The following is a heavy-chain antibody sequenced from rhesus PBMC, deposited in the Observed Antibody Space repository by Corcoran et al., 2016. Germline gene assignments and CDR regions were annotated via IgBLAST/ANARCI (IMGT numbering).Heavy chain of an antibody. CDR3: ARVDVLGTVGGSLDV. D-gene: IGHD3-34*01. Sequence: QVQLQESGPGLVKPSETLPLTCAVSGASISSNYGSWIRQPPGKGLEWIGYIYGGNASTSSTPSLKSRVTISKDTSKNQFSLKLSSVTAADTAVYYCARVDVLGTVGGSLDVWGRGVLVTVSS. J-gene: IGHJ5-2*02. V-gene: IGHV4-147*01. CDR2: IYGGNAST. CDR1: GASISSNY.